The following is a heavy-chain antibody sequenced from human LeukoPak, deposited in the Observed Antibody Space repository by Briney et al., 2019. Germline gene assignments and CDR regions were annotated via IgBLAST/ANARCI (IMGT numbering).Heavy chain of an antibody. CDR3: ARDRIVVGYDY. Sequence: GGSLRLSCAASGFTFSDYYMSWIRQAPGKGLEWVANIKQDGSEKYYVDSVKGRFTISRDNAKNSLYLQMNSLRAEDTAVYYCARDRIVVGYDYWGQGTLVTVSS. V-gene: IGHV3-7*05. CDR2: IKQDGSEK. CDR1: GFTFSDYY. J-gene: IGHJ4*02. D-gene: IGHD2-15*01.